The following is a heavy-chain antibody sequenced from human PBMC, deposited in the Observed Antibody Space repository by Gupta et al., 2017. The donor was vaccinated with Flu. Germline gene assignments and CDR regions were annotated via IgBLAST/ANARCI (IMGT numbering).Heavy chain of an antibody. CDR3: AKDRAVAGTNQDY. CDR2: ISGSGGST. V-gene: IGHV3-23*01. D-gene: IGHD6-19*01. J-gene: IGHJ4*02. CDR1: GFNFSRYA. Sequence: EVKLLESGGGLVHPGGSLRLSCAASGFNFSRYAMSWLRQAPGKGLEWVSAISGSGGSTYYADSVKGRFTISRDNSKNTLYLQMNSLRAEDTAVYYCAKDRAVAGTNQDYWGKGTLVTVSS.